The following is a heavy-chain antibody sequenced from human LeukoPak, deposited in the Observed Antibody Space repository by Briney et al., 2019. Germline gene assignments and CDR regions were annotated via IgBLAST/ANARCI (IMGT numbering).Heavy chain of an antibody. J-gene: IGHJ4*02. V-gene: IGHV3-30*04. CDR1: KFTFSNYD. CDR2: ISSDGSNE. Sequence: GGSLRFSCAASKFTFSNYDMHWFRQAPGKGLEWVAVISSDGSNEYYADSVKGRFTISRDNSKDTLYLQMSSLRAEDTAVYYCATPGGYSTHSGYYLDYWGQGTLVTVSS. D-gene: IGHD5-18*01. CDR3: ATPGGYSTHSGYYLDY.